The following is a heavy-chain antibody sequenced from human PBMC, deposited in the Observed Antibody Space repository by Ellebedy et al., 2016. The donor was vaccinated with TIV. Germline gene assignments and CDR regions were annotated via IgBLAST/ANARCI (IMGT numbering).Heavy chain of an antibody. D-gene: IGHD6-13*01. Sequence: SETLSLTCAVYVGSFSGYYWSWIRQPPGKGLEWIGELNHSGSTNYNPSLKSRLTISVDTSKNQFSLKLSSVTAADTAVYYCASCIAAAPLEVWYFDLWGRGTLVTVSS. CDR2: LNHSGST. CDR1: VGSFSGYY. V-gene: IGHV4-34*01. J-gene: IGHJ2*01. CDR3: ASCIAAAPLEVWYFDL.